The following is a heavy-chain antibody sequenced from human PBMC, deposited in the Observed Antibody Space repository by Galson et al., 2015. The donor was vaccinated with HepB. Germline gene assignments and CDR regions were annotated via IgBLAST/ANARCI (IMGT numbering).Heavy chain of an antibody. Sequence: SLRLSCAASGFTFSNYGMHWVRQAPGKGLEWVAVISYDGSNKWYADSVKGRFTISRDNSKNTLYLQMNSLRAEDTAMYYCTKDGNIGVVVAAPYYFDYWGQGTLVTVSS. CDR2: ISYDGSNK. CDR3: TKDGNIGVVVAAPYYFDY. V-gene: IGHV3-30*18. CDR1: GFTFSNYG. D-gene: IGHD2-15*01. J-gene: IGHJ4*02.